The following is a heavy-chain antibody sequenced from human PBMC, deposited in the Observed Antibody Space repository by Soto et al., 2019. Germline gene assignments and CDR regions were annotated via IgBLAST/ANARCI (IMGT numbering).Heavy chain of an antibody. CDR1: GGSISSSSYY. Sequence: SETLSLTCTVSGGSISSSSYYWGWIRQPPGKGLEWIGSVYYSGSTYYNPSLKSRVTISVDTSKNQFSLKLSSVTAADTAVYYCATNYAYYYYYGMDVWGQGTTVTVSS. D-gene: IGHD4-4*01. V-gene: IGHV4-39*01. CDR3: ATNYAYYYYYGMDV. J-gene: IGHJ6*02. CDR2: VYYSGST.